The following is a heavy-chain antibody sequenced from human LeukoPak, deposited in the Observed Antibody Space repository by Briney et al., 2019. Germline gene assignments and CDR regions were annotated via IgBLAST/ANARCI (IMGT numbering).Heavy chain of an antibody. V-gene: IGHV3-7*01. CDR3: AREKRVPYYYDSSGFYYYGMDV. CDR2: IKQDGSEK. D-gene: IGHD3-22*01. CDR1: GFTFSSYW. Sequence: GGSLRLSCAASGFTFSSYWMSWVRQAPGKGVEWVAHIKQDGSEKYYVDSVKGRFTISRDNAKNSLYLQMNSLRAEDTAVYYCAREKRVPYYYDSSGFYYYGMDVWGQGTTVTVSS. J-gene: IGHJ6*02.